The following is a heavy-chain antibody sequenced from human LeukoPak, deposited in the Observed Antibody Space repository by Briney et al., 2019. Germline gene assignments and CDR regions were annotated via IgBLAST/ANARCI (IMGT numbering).Heavy chain of an antibody. CDR2: ISSNGGST. Sequence: GGSLRLSYAASGFTFSSYAMHWVRRAPGKGLEYDSAISSNGGSTYYANSVKGRFTISRDNSKNTLYLQMGSLRAEDMAVYYCARRRDGYNNGYYYGMDVWGQGTTVTVSS. CDR3: ARRRDGYNNGYYYGMDV. J-gene: IGHJ6*02. V-gene: IGHV3-64*01. D-gene: IGHD5-24*01. CDR1: GFTFSSYA.